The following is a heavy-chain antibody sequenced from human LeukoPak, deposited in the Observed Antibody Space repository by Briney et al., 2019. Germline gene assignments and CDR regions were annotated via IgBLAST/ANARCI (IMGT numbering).Heavy chain of an antibody. CDR2: ISGSGGST. D-gene: IGHD6-19*01. CDR3: AKDILVSSGWYGVFDY. Sequence: PGGSLRLSCAASGFTFNNYAMSWVRQAPGKGLEGLLAISGSGGSTYYADSVKGQFTISRDNSKNTLYLQMSSLRAEDTALYYCAKDILVSSGWYGVFDYWGQGTLVTVSS. CDR1: GFTFNNYA. J-gene: IGHJ4*02. V-gene: IGHV3-23*01.